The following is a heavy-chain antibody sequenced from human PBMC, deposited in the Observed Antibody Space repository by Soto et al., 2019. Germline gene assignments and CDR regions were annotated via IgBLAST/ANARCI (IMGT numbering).Heavy chain of an antibody. CDR3: AADSGGDIYYYYGMYV. CDR2: IVVGSGNT. J-gene: IGHJ6*02. V-gene: IGHV1-58*02. CDR1: GFTFTSSA. Sequence: QMQLVQSGPEVKKPGTSVKVSCKASGFTFTSSAMQWVRQARGQRLEWIGWIVVGSGNTNYAQKFQERVTITRDMSTSTAYMELSSLRSEDTAVYYCAADSGGDIYYYYGMYVWGQGTTFTLSS. D-gene: IGHD5-12*01.